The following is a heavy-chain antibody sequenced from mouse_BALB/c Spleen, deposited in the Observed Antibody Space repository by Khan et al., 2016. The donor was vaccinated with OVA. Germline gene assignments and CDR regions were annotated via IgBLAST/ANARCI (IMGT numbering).Heavy chain of an antibody. V-gene: IGHV14-3*02. CDR1: GFNIKDTY. Sequence: EVQLKQSGAELVKPGASVKLSCTASGFNIKDTYMHWVKQRPEQGLEWIGRIDPANGNTKYDPKFQGKATITADTSSNTAYLQLSSLTSEDTAVYYCARSYGHYAMDYWGQGTSVTVSS. CDR3: ARSYGHYAMDY. CDR2: IDPANGNT. J-gene: IGHJ4*01. D-gene: IGHD1-1*02.